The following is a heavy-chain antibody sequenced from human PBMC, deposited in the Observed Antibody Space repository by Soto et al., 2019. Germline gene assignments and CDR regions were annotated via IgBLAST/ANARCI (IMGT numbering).Heavy chain of an antibody. J-gene: IGHJ4*02. CDR2: VKSKADGGTA. V-gene: IGHV3-15*07. CDR3: NTYPDFWGGHTPL. Sequence: EVQLVESGGGLVKPGGSLRLSCAASGFSISNAWMHWVRQAPGKWLEWVGRVKSKADGGTADYAAPVKGRFTISRDDSKNTQYLQMNSLKMEDKAVYYCNTYPDFWGGHTPLWGQGTQVTVSS. CDR1: GFSISNAW. D-gene: IGHD3-3*01.